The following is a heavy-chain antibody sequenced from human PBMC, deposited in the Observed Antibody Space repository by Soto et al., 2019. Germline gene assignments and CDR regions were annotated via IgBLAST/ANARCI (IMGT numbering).Heavy chain of an antibody. CDR1: GGTFSSYA. CDR2: IIPIFGTA. D-gene: IGHD6-6*01. Sequence: ASVKVSCKACGGTFSSYAISWVRQAPGQGLEWMGGIIPIFGTANYAQKFQGRVTITADKSTSTAYMELSSLRSEDTAVYYCARCEYSTATFDYWGQGTLVTVSS. CDR3: ARCEYSTATFDY. J-gene: IGHJ4*02. V-gene: IGHV1-69*06.